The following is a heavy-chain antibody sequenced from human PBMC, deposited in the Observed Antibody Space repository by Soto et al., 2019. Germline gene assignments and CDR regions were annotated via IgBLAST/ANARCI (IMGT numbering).Heavy chain of an antibody. D-gene: IGHD2-2*01. J-gene: IGHJ4*02. V-gene: IGHV3-21*01. CDR1: GFTFSSYS. CDR3: AREKDRLPAAIKNFDY. CDR2: ISSSSSYI. Sequence: GSLRLSCAASGFTFSSYSMNWVRQAPGKGLEWVSSISSSSSYIYYADSVKGRSTISRDNAKNSLYLQMNSLRAEDTAVYYCAREKDRLPAAIKNFDYWGQGTLVTVSS.